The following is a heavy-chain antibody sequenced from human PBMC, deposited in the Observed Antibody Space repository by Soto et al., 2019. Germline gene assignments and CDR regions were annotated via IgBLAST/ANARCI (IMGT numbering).Heavy chain of an antibody. J-gene: IGHJ6*02. D-gene: IGHD1-1*01. CDR3: AGDGQGTYYYDGMDV. V-gene: IGHV4-31*03. CDR1: GGSISSGGYY. Sequence: QVQLQESGPGLVKPSQTLSLTCTVSGGSISSGGYYWSWIRQHPGKGLEWIGYIYYSGRTYDNPALESRVNLSVDTSKNQCSLKLSSVTAADTAVYYCAGDGQGTYYYDGMDVWGQGTTVTVSS. CDR2: IYYSGRT.